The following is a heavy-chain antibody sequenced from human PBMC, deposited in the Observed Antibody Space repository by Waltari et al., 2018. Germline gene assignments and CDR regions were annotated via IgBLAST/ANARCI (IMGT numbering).Heavy chain of an antibody. CDR3: ARDLQMVVATTSRPFDY. D-gene: IGHD5-12*01. CDR2: ISSSGSTI. CDR1: GFTFSSYG. J-gene: IGHJ4*02. Sequence: EVQLVESGGGLVQPGGSLRLSCAASGFTFSSYGMNWVSQAPGKGLAWVSYISSSGSTIYYADSVKGRFTISRDNAKNSLYLQMNSLRAEDTAVYYCARDLQMVVATTSRPFDYWGQGTLVTVSS. V-gene: IGHV3-48*03.